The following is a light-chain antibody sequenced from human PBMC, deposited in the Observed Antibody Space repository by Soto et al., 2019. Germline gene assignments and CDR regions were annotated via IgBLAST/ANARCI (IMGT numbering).Light chain of an antibody. J-gene: IGKJ2*01. CDR3: QQYGSSPYT. CDR2: DAS. V-gene: IGKV3-20*01. CDR1: QSVSSSY. Sequence: EIVLTQSPGTLSLSPGERATLSCRASQSVSSSYLAWYQQKPRQAPRLLIYDASSRATGIPDRFSGSGSGKDFTLTISRLEPEDFAVYFCQQYGSSPYTFGQGTKLEIK.